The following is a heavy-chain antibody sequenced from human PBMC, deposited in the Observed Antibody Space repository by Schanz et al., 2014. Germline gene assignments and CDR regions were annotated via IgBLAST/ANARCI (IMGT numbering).Heavy chain of an antibody. J-gene: IGHJ3*01. V-gene: IGHV3-48*01. CDR3: AGVYESAFSSPRHDAFDV. CDR2: ISGSSSTK. D-gene: IGHD3-22*01. CDR1: GITFSGYS. Sequence: EVQLVESGGGLAQPGGSLRLSCAASGITFSGYSMNWVRQAPGKGLEWVSYISGSSSTKYYADSVKGRFTISRDNGKISLYLQITSLGAEATAFYFCAGVYESAFSSPRHDAFDVWGQGTVVTVSS.